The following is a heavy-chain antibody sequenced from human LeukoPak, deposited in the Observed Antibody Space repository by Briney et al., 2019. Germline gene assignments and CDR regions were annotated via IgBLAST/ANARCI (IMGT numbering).Heavy chain of an antibody. D-gene: IGHD6-19*01. V-gene: IGHV1-2*02. CDR2: INPNSGGT. CDR1: GSTFTGYY. Sequence: ASVKVSCKASGSTFTGYYMHWVRQAPGQGLEWMGWINPNSGGTNYAQKFQGRVTMTRDTSITTAYMELSRLRSDDTAVYYCASGYSSGWKIDYWGQGTLVTVSS. CDR3: ASGYSSGWKIDY. J-gene: IGHJ4*02.